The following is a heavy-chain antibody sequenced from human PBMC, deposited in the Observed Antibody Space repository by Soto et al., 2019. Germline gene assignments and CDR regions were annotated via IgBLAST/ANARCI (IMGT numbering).Heavy chain of an antibody. Sequence: QVQPKQWGAGLLKPTETLSLTCEVYGGSPNAYYWTWIRQSPGKGLEWIGEINHSGKIHYNPSLESRLTISADKSKRQFSLTLTSVTAADAAMYYCVTSNNLFHSYYDNWGQGPKVTVSS. CDR1: GGSPNAYY. D-gene: IGHD1-1*01. CDR3: VTSNNLFHSYYDN. CDR2: INHSGKI. J-gene: IGHJ4*02. V-gene: IGHV4-34*01.